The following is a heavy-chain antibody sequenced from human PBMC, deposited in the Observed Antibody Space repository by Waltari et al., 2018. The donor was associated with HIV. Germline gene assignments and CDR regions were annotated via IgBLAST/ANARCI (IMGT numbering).Heavy chain of an antibody. Sequence: QVQLQESGPGLVKPSETLSLTCTVSGYSISSGYYWGWIRQPPGKGLEWIGSIYHSGSTYYNPSLKSRVTISVDTSKNQFSLKLSSVTAADTAVYYCASYMSTEVPAYYFDYWGQGTLVTVSS. CDR2: IYHSGST. J-gene: IGHJ4*02. V-gene: IGHV4-38-2*02. CDR3: ASYMSTEVPAYYFDY. CDR1: GYSISSGYY.